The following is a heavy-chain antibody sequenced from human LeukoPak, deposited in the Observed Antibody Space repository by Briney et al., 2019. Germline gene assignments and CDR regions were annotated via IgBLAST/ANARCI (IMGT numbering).Heavy chain of an antibody. Sequence: GGSLRLSCVASGFTFSNYDMNWVRQAPGKGLEWVSFISSSSSYIYYADSVRGRFTISRDNSKNTLYLQMNSLRVEDAAVYYCARAPVTSCRGAYCYPFDYWGQGTLVTVSS. D-gene: IGHD2-21*01. CDR3: ARAPVTSCRGAYCYPFDY. V-gene: IGHV3-21*04. CDR2: ISSSSSYI. CDR1: GFTFSNYD. J-gene: IGHJ4*02.